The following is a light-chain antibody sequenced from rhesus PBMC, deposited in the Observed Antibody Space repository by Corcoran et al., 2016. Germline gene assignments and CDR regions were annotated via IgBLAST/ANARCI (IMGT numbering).Light chain of an antibody. J-gene: IGKJ4*01. CDR3: QHYYRTPLT. Sequence: DIQMAQSPPSLSASVGDRVTITCRASQGITNDLAWYQQKPGESLRLLIYEASSLQSGIPSRFSGSGSGTDVTLTINSLQPEDSATYYCQHYYRTPLTFGGGTKVEI. V-gene: IGKV1-25*01. CDR2: EAS. CDR1: QGITND.